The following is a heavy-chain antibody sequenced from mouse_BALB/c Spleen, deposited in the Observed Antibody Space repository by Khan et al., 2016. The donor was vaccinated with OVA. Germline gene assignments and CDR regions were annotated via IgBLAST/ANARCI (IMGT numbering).Heavy chain of an antibody. Sequence: EVQLQESGPGLVKPSQSLSLTCTVTGYSITSDYAWNWIRQFPGNKLEWMGYISYSGSTSSNPSLKSRLSITRDTSKNQFLLQLNSVTTEDTATYYCARDDNYRAMDYWGQGTSVTVSS. V-gene: IGHV3-2*02. CDR2: ISYSGST. CDR1: GYSITSDYA. CDR3: ARDDNYRAMDY. J-gene: IGHJ4*01. D-gene: IGHD2-1*01.